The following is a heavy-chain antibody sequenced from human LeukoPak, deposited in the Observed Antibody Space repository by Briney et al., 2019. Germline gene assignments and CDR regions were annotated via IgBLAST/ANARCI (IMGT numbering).Heavy chain of an antibody. J-gene: IGHJ6*02. CDR1: GGTFSSHA. D-gene: IGHD6-13*01. CDR2: IIPIFGTA. Sequence: SVKVSCKASGGTFSSHAISWVRQAPGQGLEWMGGIIPIFGTANYAQKFQGRVTITADESTSTAYMELSSLRSEDTAVYYCARGILAAAGTHSLYYYYGMDVWGQGTTVTVSS. CDR3: ARGILAAAGTHSLYYYYGMDV. V-gene: IGHV1-69*13.